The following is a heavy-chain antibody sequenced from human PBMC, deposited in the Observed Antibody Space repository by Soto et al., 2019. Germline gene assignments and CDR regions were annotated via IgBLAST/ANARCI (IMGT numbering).Heavy chain of an antibody. D-gene: IGHD1-20*01. CDR2: IYYSGST. CDR3: ARDQYNGNYNYYYGMDV. J-gene: IGHJ6*02. V-gene: IGHV4-30-4*02. Sequence: SETLSLTCTVSDGSISSGDYYWSWIRQPPGKGLEWIGYIYYSGSTYYNPSLNRRVTISVDTSKNQFSMTLSSVTAADTGVYYCARDQYNGNYNYYYGMDVWGQGTTVTVSS. CDR1: DGSISSGDYY.